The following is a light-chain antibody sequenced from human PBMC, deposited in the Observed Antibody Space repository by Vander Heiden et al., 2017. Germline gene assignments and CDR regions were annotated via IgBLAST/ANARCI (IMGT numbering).Light chain of an antibody. CDR3: QQSYSTPHT. J-gene: IGKJ2*01. CDR1: QSSSSD. CDR2: AAS. Sequence: IHMPQPPSSLSASVGDRVTITCRASQSSSSDLNWYQQKTGTAPKLLIYAASSLQSGVPSRFSCSGSGTEFTLTLSSLETEDFATCVGQQSYSTPHTFGQGTKLEIK. V-gene: IGKV1-39*01.